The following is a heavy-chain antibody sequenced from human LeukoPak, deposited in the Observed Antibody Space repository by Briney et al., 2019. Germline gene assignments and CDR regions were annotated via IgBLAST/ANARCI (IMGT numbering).Heavy chain of an antibody. CDR2: IYSSGST. Sequence: PSETLSLTCTVSGGSINSYYWSWIRQPAGKGLEWIGRIYSSGSTNYSASLKSRVSMSVDTSKNQFFLKLTSVTAADTAVYYCARGGKATVVTMWGQGILVTVSS. CDR1: GGSINSYY. J-gene: IGHJ4*02. D-gene: IGHD4-23*01. V-gene: IGHV4-4*07. CDR3: ARGGKATVVTM.